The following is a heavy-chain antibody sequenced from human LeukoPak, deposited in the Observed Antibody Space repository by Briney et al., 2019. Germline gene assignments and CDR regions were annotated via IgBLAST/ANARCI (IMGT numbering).Heavy chain of an antibody. CDR2: VYTGGSP. CDR1: GGSVRDNY. CDR3: ARGSSFSGFDY. V-gene: IGHV4-4*07. D-gene: IGHD1-26*01. Sequence: SETLSPTCTVSGGSVRDNYWSWIRQPPGKGLEWIGRVYTGGSPNYNSSLKSRVALSLDTSKNQFSMNLSSVSAADTAVYFCARGSSFSGFDYWGQGALVTVSS. J-gene: IGHJ4*02.